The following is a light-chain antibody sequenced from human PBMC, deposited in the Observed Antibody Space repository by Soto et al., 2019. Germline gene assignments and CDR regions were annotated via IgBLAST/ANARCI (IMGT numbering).Light chain of an antibody. CDR1: KSVLYRSNNKNY. CDR2: WAS. V-gene: IGKV4-1*01. J-gene: IGKJ3*01. Sequence: DIVMTQSPDSLAVSLGERATINCKSSKSVLYRSNNKNYLAWYQQKPGQPPKLLIYWASTRESGVPDRFSGSGSGTDFTLTINSLQAEDLAVYYCQQYYNAPATFGPGTKVDIK. CDR3: QQYYNAPAT.